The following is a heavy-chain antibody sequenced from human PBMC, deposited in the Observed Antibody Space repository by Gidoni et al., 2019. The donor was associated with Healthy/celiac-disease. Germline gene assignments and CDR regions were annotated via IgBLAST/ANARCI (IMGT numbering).Heavy chain of an antibody. Sequence: QVQLQQWGAGLLKPSETLSLTCAVYGGSFSGYYWSWIRQPPGKGLEWIGKINHSGSTNYNPSLKSRVTISVDTSKNQFSLKLSSVTAADTAVYYCARSSYRAPFDYWGQGTLVTVSS. CDR2: INHSGST. V-gene: IGHV4-34*01. CDR3: ARSSYRAPFDY. J-gene: IGHJ4*02. D-gene: IGHD3-16*02. CDR1: GGSFSGYY.